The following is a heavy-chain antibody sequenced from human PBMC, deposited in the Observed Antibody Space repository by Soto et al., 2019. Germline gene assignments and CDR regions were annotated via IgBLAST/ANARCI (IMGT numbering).Heavy chain of an antibody. CDR2: ISGSGGST. V-gene: IGHV3-23*01. Sequence: GGSLRLSCAASGFTFSSYAMSWVRQAPGKGLEWVSAISGSGGSTYYADSVQGRFTISRDNSKNTLYLQMNSLRAEDTAVYYCAKALYYYDSSGLLGYWGQGTLVTVSS. CDR3: AKALYYYDSSGLLGY. J-gene: IGHJ4*02. D-gene: IGHD3-22*01. CDR1: GFTFSSYA.